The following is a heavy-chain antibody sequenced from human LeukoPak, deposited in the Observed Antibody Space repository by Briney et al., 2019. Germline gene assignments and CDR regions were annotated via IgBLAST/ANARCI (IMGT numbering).Heavy chain of an antibody. CDR1: GFTVSSNH. J-gene: IGHJ4*02. Sequence: PGGSLRLSCAASGFTVSSNHMSWVRQAPGKGLEWVSVIYSGGSTDYADSVKGRFTISRDNSKNTLFLQMNSLRVEDTAMYYCARDSGASPFDYWGQGTLVTVSS. V-gene: IGHV3-53*01. CDR3: ARDSGASPFDY. D-gene: IGHD3-10*01. CDR2: IYSGGST.